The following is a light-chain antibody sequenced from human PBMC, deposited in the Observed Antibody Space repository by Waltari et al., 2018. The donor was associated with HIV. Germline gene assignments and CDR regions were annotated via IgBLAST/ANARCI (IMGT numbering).Light chain of an antibody. V-gene: IGLV2-23*02. CDR1: SSDVGSYNL. J-gene: IGLJ1*01. Sequence: QSALTQPASVSGSPGQSITISCTGTSSDVGSYNLVSWYQQYPGNVPKLMIYEVSKRPAGVSNRFSGSKSGNTASLTSSGLQAEDEADYYCCSYAGSSTPFVFGTATKVTVL. CDR2: EVS. CDR3: CSYAGSSTPFV.